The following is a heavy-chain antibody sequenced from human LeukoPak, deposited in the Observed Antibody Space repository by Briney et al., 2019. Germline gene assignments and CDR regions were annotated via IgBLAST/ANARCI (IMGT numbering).Heavy chain of an antibody. Sequence: GGSLRLSCAASGFTLSLNYMSWVRQPAGKGLEWVSVLYSGGATFYPDSVKGRFTISRDTSKNTLYLQMNDLRADDTAVYYCTKLKGWYGEGFFDYWGQGTLVTVSS. CDR1: GFTLSLNY. J-gene: IGHJ4*02. D-gene: IGHD6-19*01. CDR2: LYSGGAT. V-gene: IGHV3-53*01. CDR3: TKLKGWYGEGFFDY.